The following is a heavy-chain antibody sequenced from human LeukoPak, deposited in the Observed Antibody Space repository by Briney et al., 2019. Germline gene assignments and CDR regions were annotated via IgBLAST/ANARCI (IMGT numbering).Heavy chain of an antibody. CDR1: GFTFSNYA. V-gene: IGHV3-23*01. J-gene: IGHJ4*02. CDR2: ISGSTGNT. D-gene: IGHD3-10*01. Sequence: PGGSLRLSCAASGFTFSNYAMCWVRQGPAPGLEWVSTISGSTGNTYYADSVKGRFTISGDNSKNTLYLQMNSLRAEDTAIYYCARAPRKFRGIIVTPLYYFDYWGQGALVTVSS. CDR3: ARAPRKFRGIIVTPLYYFDY.